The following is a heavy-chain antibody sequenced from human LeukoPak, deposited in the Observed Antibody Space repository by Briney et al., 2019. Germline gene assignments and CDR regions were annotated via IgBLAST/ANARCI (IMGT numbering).Heavy chain of an antibody. D-gene: IGHD3-22*01. Sequence: PSETLSLTCAVYGGSFSGYYWSWIRQPPGKGLEWIGEINHSGSTNYNPSLKSRVTISVDTSKNQFSLKLCSVTAADTAVYYCARGRDSSGYYFWFDPWGQGTLVTVSS. V-gene: IGHV4-34*01. CDR3: ARGRDSSGYYFWFDP. J-gene: IGHJ5*02. CDR2: INHSGST. CDR1: GGSFSGYY.